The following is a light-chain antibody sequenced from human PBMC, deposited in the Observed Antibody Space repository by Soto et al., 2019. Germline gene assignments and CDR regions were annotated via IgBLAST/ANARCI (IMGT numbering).Light chain of an antibody. J-gene: IGLJ1*01. CDR2: GNS. V-gene: IGLV1-40*01. CDR1: SSNIGAGYD. CDR3: QSYDRSLSFYV. Sequence: QSVLTQPPSVSGAPGQRVTISCTGSSSNIGAGYDVHWYQQLPGTAPKLLIYGNSNRPSGVPDRFSGSKSGTSASLAITGLQAEDEADYYCQSYDRSLSFYVFGTGTKLTV.